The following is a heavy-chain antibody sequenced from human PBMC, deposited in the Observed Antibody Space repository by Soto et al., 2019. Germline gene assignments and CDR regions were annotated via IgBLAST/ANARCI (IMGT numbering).Heavy chain of an antibody. Sequence: QVQLVESGGDLVKPGGSLRLSCAASGFTFRDHYMSWIRQAPGKGLEWVSYISSSGTTTHYADSVKGRVTISRDNAQNSLYLQMNSLRVEDTAVYYCARGGLGGRQWFDPWGQGTLVTVSS. J-gene: IGHJ5*02. CDR3: ARGGLGGRQWFDP. D-gene: IGHD6-6*01. CDR1: GFTFRDHY. CDR2: ISSSGTTT. V-gene: IGHV3-11*01.